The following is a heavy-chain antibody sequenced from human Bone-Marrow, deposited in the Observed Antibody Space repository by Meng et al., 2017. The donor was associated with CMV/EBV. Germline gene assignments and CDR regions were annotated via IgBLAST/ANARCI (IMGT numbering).Heavy chain of an antibody. CDR3: ARDQRFLEWSFDY. V-gene: IGHV1-2*02. D-gene: IGHD3-3*01. J-gene: IGHJ4*02. CDR1: GYTFTGYY. CDR2: INPNSGGT. Sequence: ASVKVSCKASGYTFTGYYMHWVRQAPGQGLEWMGWINPNSGGTNYAQKFQGRVTMTRDTSISTAYMELRSLRSDDTAVYYWARDQRFLEWSFDYWGQRTLVTVSS.